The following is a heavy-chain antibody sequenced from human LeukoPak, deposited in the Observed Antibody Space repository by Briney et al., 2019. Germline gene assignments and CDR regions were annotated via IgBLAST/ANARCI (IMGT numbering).Heavy chain of an antibody. J-gene: IGHJ3*02. CDR1: GFTFDDYA. CDR3: ARQRQFDDAFDI. CDR2: ISWNSGSI. D-gene: IGHD3-10*01. Sequence: PGRSLGLSCAASGFTFDDYAMHWVRQAPGKGLEWVSGISWNSGSIGYADSVKSRFTISRDNAKNSLYLQMNSLRAEDTALYYCARQRQFDDAFDIWGQGTMVTVSS. V-gene: IGHV3-9*01.